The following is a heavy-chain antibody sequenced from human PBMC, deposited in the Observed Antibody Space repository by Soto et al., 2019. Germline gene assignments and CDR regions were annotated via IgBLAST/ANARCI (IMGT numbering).Heavy chain of an antibody. V-gene: IGHV1-69*13. Sequence: SVKVSCKASGGTFSSYAISWVRQAPGQGLEWMGGIIPIFGTANYAQKFQGRVTITADESTSTAYMELSSLRSEDTAVYYCATRIGNIGWYWLDTWGQGTLVTVSS. CDR3: ATRIGNIGWYWLDT. CDR2: IIPIFGTA. J-gene: IGHJ5*02. D-gene: IGHD6-19*01. CDR1: GGTFSSYA.